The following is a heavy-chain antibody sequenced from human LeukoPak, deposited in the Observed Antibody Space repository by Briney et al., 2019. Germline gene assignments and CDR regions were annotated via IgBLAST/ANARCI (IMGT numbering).Heavy chain of an antibody. CDR3: ASGILAVADTLTFDY. Sequence: SETLSLTCTVSGGSISSYYWSWIRQPPGKGLEWIGYIYYSGSTNYNPSLKSRVTISVDTSKNQFSLKLSSVTAADTAVYYCASGILAVADTLTFDYWGQGTLVTVSS. CDR2: IYYSGST. J-gene: IGHJ4*02. V-gene: IGHV4-59*01. D-gene: IGHD6-19*01. CDR1: GGSISSYY.